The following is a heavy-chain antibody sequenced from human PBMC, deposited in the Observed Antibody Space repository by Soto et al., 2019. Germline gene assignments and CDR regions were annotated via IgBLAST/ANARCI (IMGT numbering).Heavy chain of an antibody. CDR3: AKSKDYRSLFDYYAMAV. CDR2: ISLSSGTS. Sequence: GGSLRLSCAASVFSLDDYSICWVRQTPGKGLECVSGISLSSGTSDYADSVRGRFTISRDNAKNSMYLQMNSLRTEDTALYYCAKSKDYRSLFDYYAMAVWGQGTTVTVSS. CDR1: VFSLDDYS. J-gene: IGHJ6*01. D-gene: IGHD4-4*01. V-gene: IGHV3-9*01.